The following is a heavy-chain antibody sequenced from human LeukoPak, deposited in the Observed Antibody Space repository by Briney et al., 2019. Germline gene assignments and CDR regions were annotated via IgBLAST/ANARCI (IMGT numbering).Heavy chain of an antibody. CDR1: GFTFSSNW. CDR2: IKQDGSEK. V-gene: IGHV3-7*03. Sequence: GGSLRLSCAVSGFTFSSNWMSWVRQAPGKGLEWVANIKQDGSEKYYVDHVKGRFTISRDNAKNSLYLQMNSLRAEDTAVYYCARDFRMDVWGQGTTVTVSS. CDR3: ARDFRMDV. J-gene: IGHJ6*02.